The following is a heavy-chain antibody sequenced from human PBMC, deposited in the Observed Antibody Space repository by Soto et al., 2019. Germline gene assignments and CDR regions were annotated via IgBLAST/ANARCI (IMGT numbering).Heavy chain of an antibody. CDR3: AGGPADYYDSSVSPIDDYYYYYGMDV. CDR1: GGSISSGGYY. V-gene: IGHV4-31*03. CDR2: IYYSGST. J-gene: IGHJ6*02. Sequence: SETLSLTCTVSGGSISSGGYYWSWIRQHPGKGLEWIGYIYYSGSTYYNPSLKSRVTISVDTSKNQFSLKLSSVTAADTAVYYCAGGPADYYDSSVSPIDDYYYYYGMDVWGQGTTVTVSS. D-gene: IGHD3-22*01.